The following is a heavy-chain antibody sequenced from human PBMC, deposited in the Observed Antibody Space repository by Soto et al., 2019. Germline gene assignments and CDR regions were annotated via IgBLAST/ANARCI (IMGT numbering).Heavy chain of an antibody. D-gene: IGHD6-6*01. J-gene: IGHJ4*02. Sequence: GGSLRLSCAASGFTFSSYGMHWVRQAPGKGLEWVAVVSNDEKSIYYADSVRGRFTITRDNSKSTLYLQMNSLRAEDTAVYYCARDYSSSLDYWGQGTLVTVSS. CDR2: VSNDEKSI. V-gene: IGHV3-30*03. CDR1: GFTFSSYG. CDR3: ARDYSSSLDY.